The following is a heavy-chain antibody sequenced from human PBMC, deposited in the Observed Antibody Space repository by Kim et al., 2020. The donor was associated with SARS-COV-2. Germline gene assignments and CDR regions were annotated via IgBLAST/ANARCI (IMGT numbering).Heavy chain of an antibody. CDR2: ISYDGSNK. J-gene: IGHJ6*02. CDR1: GFTFSSYG. CDR3: ARAIASYSSGWTYYYYGIGV. D-gene: IGHD6-19*01. V-gene: IGHV3-30*04. Sequence: GGSLRLSCAASGFTFSSYGMHWVRQAPGKGLEWVAVISYDGSNKNYVDSVKGRFTISRDNSKNTLYLQMNSLRAEDTAVYYCARAIASYSSGWTYYYYGIGVCGQGTTVTVSS.